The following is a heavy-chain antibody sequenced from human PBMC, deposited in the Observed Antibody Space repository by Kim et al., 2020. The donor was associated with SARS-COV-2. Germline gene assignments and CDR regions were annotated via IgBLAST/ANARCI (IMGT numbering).Heavy chain of an antibody. J-gene: IGHJ4*02. CDR2: T. V-gene: IGHV4-30-2*04. CDR3: ARRYSGFSFDY. D-gene: IGHD5-12*01. Sequence: TYSKPTLKSRVSIAVDTSKNQFYLRLTCVTAADTAVYFCARRYSGFSFDYWGRGILVTVSS.